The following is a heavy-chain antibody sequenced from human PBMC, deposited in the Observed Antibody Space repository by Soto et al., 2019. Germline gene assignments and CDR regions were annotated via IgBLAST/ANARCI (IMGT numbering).Heavy chain of an antibody. CDR3: ARDLGYSSGWGRFDY. D-gene: IGHD6-19*01. CDR2: IIPIFGTA. Sequence: SVKVSCKASGGTFSSYAISWVRQAPGQGLEWMGGIIPIFGTANYAQKFQGRVTITADESTSTAYMELSSLRSEDTAVYYCARDLGYSSGWGRFDYWGQGTLVTVSS. J-gene: IGHJ4*02. CDR1: GGTFSSYA. V-gene: IGHV1-69*13.